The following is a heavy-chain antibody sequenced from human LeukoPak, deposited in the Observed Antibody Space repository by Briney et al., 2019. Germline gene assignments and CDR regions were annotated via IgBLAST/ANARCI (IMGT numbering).Heavy chain of an antibody. V-gene: IGHV3-48*01. D-gene: IGHD1-26*01. Sequence: GGSLRLSCAASGFTFSSYSMNWVRQAPGKGLEWVSYISSSSSTIYYADSVKGRFTISRDNAKNSLYLQMNSLRAEDTAVYYCAKCCGVHLYYYYYYMDVWGKGTTVTVSS. CDR1: GFTFSSYS. CDR3: AKCCGVHLYYYYYYMDV. J-gene: IGHJ6*03. CDR2: ISSSSSTI.